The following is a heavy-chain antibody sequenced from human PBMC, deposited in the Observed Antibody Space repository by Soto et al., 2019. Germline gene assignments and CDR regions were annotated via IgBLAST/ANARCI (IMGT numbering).Heavy chain of an antibody. CDR3: ARLASYYYDSSDWFDP. D-gene: IGHD3-22*01. Sequence: PSETLSLTCTVSGGSISSGGYYWSWIRQHPGKGLEWIGYIYYSGSTYYNPSLKSRVTISVDTSKNQFSLKLSSVTAADTAVYYCARLASYYYDSSDWFDPWGQGTLVTVSS. CDR1: GGSISSGGYY. CDR2: IYYSGST. J-gene: IGHJ5*02. V-gene: IGHV4-31*03.